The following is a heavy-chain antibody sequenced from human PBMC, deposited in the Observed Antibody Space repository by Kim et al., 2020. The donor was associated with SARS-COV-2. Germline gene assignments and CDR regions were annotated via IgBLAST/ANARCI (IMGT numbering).Heavy chain of an antibody. CDR3: ARAGGHWMPPGV. Sequence: YADSVKGLFTISRDDAKHTLYLQMNSLSAEATPVYYCARAGGHWMPPGVWGQGTLVPVSS. J-gene: IGHJ4*02. D-gene: IGHD2-2*01. V-gene: IGHV3-74*01.